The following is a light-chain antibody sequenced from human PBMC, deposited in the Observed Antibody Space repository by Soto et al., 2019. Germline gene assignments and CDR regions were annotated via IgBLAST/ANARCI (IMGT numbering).Light chain of an antibody. CDR2: ENN. Sequence: QSVLTQPPSVSAAPGQKGTISCSGSSSNIGNNYVSWYQQLPGTAPKLLISENNNRPSGIPDRFSGSKSGTSATLGITGLQTGDEADYYCGTWDSSLSAYVFGTGTKVTVL. CDR1: SSNIGNNY. CDR3: GTWDSSLSAYV. J-gene: IGLJ1*01. V-gene: IGLV1-51*02.